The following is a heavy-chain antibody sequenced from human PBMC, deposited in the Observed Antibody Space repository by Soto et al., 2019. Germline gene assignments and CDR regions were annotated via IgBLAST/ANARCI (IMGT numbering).Heavy chain of an antibody. D-gene: IGHD6-19*01. CDR2: IYWDDDN. CDR3: AHSVIALAGTVLDN. Sequence: QITLKESGPTLVKPTQTLTLTCTFSGFSLTTSGVGVGWIRQSPGQALEWLALIYWDDDNRFSPSLKSRLTLTKDTSKNPVVPTSTALDPVHTRTYYCAHSVIALAGTVLDNGGQGTLVTVSS. J-gene: IGHJ4*02. CDR1: GFSLTTSGVG. V-gene: IGHV2-5*02.